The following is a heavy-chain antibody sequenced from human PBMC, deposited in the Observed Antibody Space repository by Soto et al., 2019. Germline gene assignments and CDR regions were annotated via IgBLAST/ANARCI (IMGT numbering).Heavy chain of an antibody. D-gene: IGHD6-13*01. J-gene: IGHJ4*02. CDR2: IYYSGST. CDR1: GGSISSSSYY. CDR3: ARVGGAAEDLSFDY. V-gene: IGHV4-39*01. Sequence: PSETLSLTCTVSGGSISSSSYYWGWIRQPPGKGLEWIGSIYYSGSTYYNPSLKSRVTISVDTSKNQFSLKLSSVTAADTAVYYCARVGGAAEDLSFDYWGQGTLVTVSS.